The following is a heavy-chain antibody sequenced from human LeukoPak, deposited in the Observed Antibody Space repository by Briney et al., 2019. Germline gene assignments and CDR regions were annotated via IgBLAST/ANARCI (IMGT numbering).Heavy chain of an antibody. CDR2: ISAYNGNT. CDR3: ARAYSSGWSYYFDY. D-gene: IGHD6-19*01. CDR1: GYTFTSYY. J-gene: IGHJ4*02. V-gene: IGHV1-18*04. Sequence: GASVKVSCKASGYTFTSYYMHWVRQAPGQGLEWMGWISAYNGNTNYAQKLQGRVTRTTDTSTSTAYMELRSLRSDDTAVYYCARAYSSGWSYYFDYWGQGTLVTVSS.